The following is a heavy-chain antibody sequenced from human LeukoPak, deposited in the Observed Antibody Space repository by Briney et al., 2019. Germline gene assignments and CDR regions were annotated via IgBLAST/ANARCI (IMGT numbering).Heavy chain of an antibody. V-gene: IGHV3-43*02. J-gene: IGHJ3*02. CDR3: AKDILSEQWHDAFDI. Sequence: GGSLRLSCAASGFIVDDYAMYWVRQAPGKGLEWVSLVSGDGGSTYYADSVKGRFTISRDNSKNSLFLQMNSLRTEDTALYYCAKDILSEQWHDAFDIWGQGTMVTVSS. CDR1: GFIVDDYA. CDR2: VSGDGGST. D-gene: IGHD6-19*01.